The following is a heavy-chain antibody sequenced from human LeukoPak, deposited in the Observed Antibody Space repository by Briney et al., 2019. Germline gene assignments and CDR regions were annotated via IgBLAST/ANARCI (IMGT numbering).Heavy chain of an antibody. Sequence: PGGSLRLSCAASGFTFDDYAMHWVRQAPGKGLEWVSLISWDGGSTYYADSVKGRFTISRDNNKNFLYLQMNSLRAEDTAVYYCAKIAFNYYDSSGYYWGDYWGQGTLVTVSS. J-gene: IGHJ4*02. CDR2: ISWDGGST. D-gene: IGHD3-22*01. CDR1: GFTFDDYA. CDR3: AKIAFNYYDSSGYYWGDY. V-gene: IGHV3-43D*04.